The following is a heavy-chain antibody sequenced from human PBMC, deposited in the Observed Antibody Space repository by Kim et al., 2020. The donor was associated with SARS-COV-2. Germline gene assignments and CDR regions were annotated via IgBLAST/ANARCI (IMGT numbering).Heavy chain of an antibody. CDR3: ARRRDLAAGGWFDP. J-gene: IGHJ5*02. CDR2: INHSGST. V-gene: IGHV4-34*01. CDR1: GGSFSGYY. Sequence: SETLSLTCAVYGGSFSGYYWSWIRQPPGKGLEWIGEINHSGSTNYNPSLKSRVTISVDTSKNQFSLKLSSVTAADTAVYYCARRRDLAAGGWFDPWGQGTLVTVSS. D-gene: IGHD3-10*01.